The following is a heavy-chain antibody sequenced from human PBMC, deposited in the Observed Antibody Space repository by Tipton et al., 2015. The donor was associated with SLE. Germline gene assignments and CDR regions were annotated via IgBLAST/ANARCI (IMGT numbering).Heavy chain of an antibody. V-gene: IGHV3-48*04. J-gene: IGHJ4*02. Sequence: SLRLSCAASGFTFSSYTMNWVRQAPGKGLEWVSYISSSGSTIYYADSVKGRFTISRDNAKNSLYLQMNSLRAEDTAVYYCARDKSGSYSYWGQGTLVTVSS. CDR2: ISSSGSTI. D-gene: IGHD1-26*01. CDR1: GFTFSSYT. CDR3: ARDKSGSYSY.